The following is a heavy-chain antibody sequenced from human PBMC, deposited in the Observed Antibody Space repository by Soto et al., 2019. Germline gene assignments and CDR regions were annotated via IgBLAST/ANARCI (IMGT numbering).Heavy chain of an antibody. J-gene: IGHJ5*02. CDR2: ISYSGSNK. CDR1: GFTFSSYA. CDR3: ARDARPGYCSGGSCYLNWFVP. Sequence: PGGTLRLSCTASGFTFSSYAMNWVRQAPGKGLEWVAVISYSGSNKYYADSVKGRFTISRDNSKNALYLQMNSLRAEDTAVYYCARDARPGYCSGGSCYLNWFVPWGQGSLVTVSS. D-gene: IGHD2-15*01. V-gene: IGHV3-30*01.